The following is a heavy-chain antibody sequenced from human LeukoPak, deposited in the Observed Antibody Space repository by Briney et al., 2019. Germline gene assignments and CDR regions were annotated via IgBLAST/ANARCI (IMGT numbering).Heavy chain of an antibody. D-gene: IGHD5-12*01. CDR2: ISAYNGST. CDR1: GYTFTSYG. V-gene: IGHV1-18*01. J-gene: IGHJ4*02. Sequence: ASVKVSCKASGYTFTSYGNSWVRQAPRQRLEWMGWISAYNGSTNYAHKLQGRVPMTTQPSPGTAYMEPRSLRSDDTAVYYCARGGLEGLRSEDYWGQGTLVTVSS. CDR3: ARGGLEGLRSEDY.